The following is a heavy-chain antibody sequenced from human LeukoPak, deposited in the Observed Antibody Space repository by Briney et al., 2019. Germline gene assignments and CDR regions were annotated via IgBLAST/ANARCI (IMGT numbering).Heavy chain of an antibody. CDR3: ARDFITMVRGRKTNWFDP. Sequence: PGGSLRLSCAASGFTFSSYSMNWVRQAPGKGLEWVSYISSSSSTICYADSVKGRFTISRDNAKNSLYLQMNSLRAEDTAVYYCARDFITMVRGRKTNWFDPWGQGTLVTVSS. J-gene: IGHJ5*02. D-gene: IGHD3-10*01. CDR2: ISSSSSTI. CDR1: GFTFSSYS. V-gene: IGHV3-48*04.